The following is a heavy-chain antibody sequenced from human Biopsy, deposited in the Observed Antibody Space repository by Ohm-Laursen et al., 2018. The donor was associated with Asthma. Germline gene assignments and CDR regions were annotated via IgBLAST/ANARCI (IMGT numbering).Heavy chain of an antibody. J-gene: IGHJ5*02. D-gene: IGHD6-19*01. CDR2: IHYSGST. CDR3: ARASVAASSNWFDP. Sequence: SQTLSLTCTVSGASIKTDDHYWSWLRQPPGKGLEWFGFIHYSGSTSYNPSLKGGVTISVDTSKNQLSLKLSSVTAADTAVYYCARASVAASSNWFDPWGQGTLVTVSS. CDR1: GASIKTDDHY. V-gene: IGHV4-30-4*01.